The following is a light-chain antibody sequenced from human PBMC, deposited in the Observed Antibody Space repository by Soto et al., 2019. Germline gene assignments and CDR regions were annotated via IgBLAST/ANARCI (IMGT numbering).Light chain of an antibody. V-gene: IGLV2-14*01. CDR1: TSDVGGYNY. CDR2: DVS. Sequence: QSALTQPASVSGSPGQSITISCTGNTSDVGGYNYVSWYQQHPGKAPKLMIYDVSNRPSGVSNRCSGSKSGNTASLTISGLQAEDEADYYCSSYTRSSTPVFGTGTKLTVL. J-gene: IGLJ1*01. CDR3: SSYTRSSTPV.